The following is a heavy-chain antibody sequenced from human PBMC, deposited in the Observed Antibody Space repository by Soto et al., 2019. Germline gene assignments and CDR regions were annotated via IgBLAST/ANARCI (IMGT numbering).Heavy chain of an antibody. CDR3: AKDILWFGELYAFDY. V-gene: IGHV3-23*01. CDR2: VSGSGGST. D-gene: IGHD3-10*01. CDR1: GFTFSSYA. J-gene: IGHJ4*02. Sequence: EVQLLESGGGLVQPGGSLRLSCAASGFTFSSYAMSWVRQAPGKGLEWVSAVSGSGGSTYYADSVKGRFTISRDNSKNTLYLQMNSLRAEDTAVYYCAKDILWFGELYAFDYWGQGTLVTVSS.